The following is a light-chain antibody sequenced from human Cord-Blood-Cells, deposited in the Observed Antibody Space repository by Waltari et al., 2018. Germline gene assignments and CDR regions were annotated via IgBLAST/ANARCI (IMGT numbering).Light chain of an antibody. CDR1: SSDVGSYNL. V-gene: IGLV2-23*01. CDR2: KGS. J-gene: IGLJ3*02. CDR3: CSYAGSSTWV. Sequence: QSALTQPASVSGSPGQSITISCTGTSSDVGSYNLVSWYQQHPGKAPKLMIYKGSKRASWVSNRFSGSKSGNTASLTISGLQAEDEADYYCCSYAGSSTWVFGGGTKLTVL.